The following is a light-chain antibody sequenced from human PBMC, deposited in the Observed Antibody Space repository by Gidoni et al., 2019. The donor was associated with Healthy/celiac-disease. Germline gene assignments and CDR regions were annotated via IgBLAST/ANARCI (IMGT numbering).Light chain of an antibody. CDR1: SSNIGAGYD. V-gene: IGLV1-40*01. J-gene: IGLJ3*02. CDR2: GNS. Sequence: QSVLPPPPSVSGAPGQRVTISCPGSSSNIGAGYDVHWYQQLPGTAPKLLIYGNSNRPSGVPDRFSGSKSGTSASLAITGLQAEDEADYYCQSYDSSLSGWVFGGGTKLTVL. CDR3: QSYDSSLSGWV.